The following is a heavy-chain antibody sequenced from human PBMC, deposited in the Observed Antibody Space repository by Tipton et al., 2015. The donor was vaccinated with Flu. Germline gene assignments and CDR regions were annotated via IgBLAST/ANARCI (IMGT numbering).Heavy chain of an antibody. D-gene: IGHD3/OR15-3a*01. J-gene: IGHJ6*02. CDR1: GDSISRFY. V-gene: IGHV4-59*08. Sequence: TLSLTCTVSGDSISRFYWSWIRQPPGKGLEWIGYSGSTNYNPSLNNRVTISLDTSKNQFSLQLKSVTASDTAVYYCARLKLFALVNHSYYYGLDVWGQGTTVTVS. CDR3: ARLKLFALVNHSYYYGLDV. CDR2: SGST.